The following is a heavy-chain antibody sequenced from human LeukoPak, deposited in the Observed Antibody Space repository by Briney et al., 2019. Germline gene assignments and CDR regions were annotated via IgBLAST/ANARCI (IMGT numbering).Heavy chain of an antibody. D-gene: IGHD3-16*01. V-gene: IGHV3-64*01. CDR1: GFAFSGYA. CDR3: ARAQGGNDGFDY. J-gene: IGHJ4*02. CDR2: ISSNGGST. Sequence: GGSLRLSCAASGFAFSGYAMHWVRPAPGKGLEYVSAISSNGGSTYYANSVKGRFTISRDNSKNTLYLQMGSLRAEDMAVYYCARAQGGNDGFDYWGQGTLVTVSS.